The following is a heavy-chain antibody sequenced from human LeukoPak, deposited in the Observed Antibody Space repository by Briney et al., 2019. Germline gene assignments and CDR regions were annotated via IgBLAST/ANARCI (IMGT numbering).Heavy chain of an antibody. D-gene: IGHD3-3*01. V-gene: IGHV3-21*01. J-gene: IGHJ3*02. CDR1: GFTFSSYE. CDR2: ISSSSSYI. Sequence: GGSLRLSCAASGFTFSSYEMNWVRQAPGKGLEWVSSISSSSSYIYYADSVKGRFTISRDNAKNSLYLQMNSLRAEDTAVYYCARDYGLRFLEWFGAFDIWGQGTMVTVSS. CDR3: ARDYGLRFLEWFGAFDI.